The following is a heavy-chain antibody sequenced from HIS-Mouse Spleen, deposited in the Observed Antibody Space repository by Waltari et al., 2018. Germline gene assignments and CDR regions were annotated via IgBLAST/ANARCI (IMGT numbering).Heavy chain of an antibody. J-gene: IGHJ4*02. V-gene: IGHV1-2*02. CDR1: GYTFTGYY. CDR3: ARDKDYFDY. Sequence: QVQLVQSGAEVKKPGASVKVSCKASGYTFTGYYMHWVRQAPGQGLEGMGWIKPNSGGTNYAKKFQGRVTRTRDTSISTAYMELSRLRSDDTAVYYCARDKDYFDYWGQGTLVTVSS. CDR2: IKPNSGGT.